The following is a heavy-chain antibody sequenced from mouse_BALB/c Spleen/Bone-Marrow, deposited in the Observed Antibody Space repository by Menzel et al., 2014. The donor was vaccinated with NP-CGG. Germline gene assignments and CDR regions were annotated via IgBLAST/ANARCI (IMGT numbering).Heavy chain of an antibody. CDR1: GFTFTDYY. CDR3: ARDTGNYVRFAY. CDR2: IRNKANGYTT. J-gene: IGHJ3*01. D-gene: IGHD2-1*01. V-gene: IGHV7-3*02. Sequence: VQLQQSGGGLVKPGGSLRLSCATSGFTFTDYYMSWVRQPPGKALEWLGFIRNKANGYTTEHSASVKGRFTISRDNSQSILYLQMNTQRAEDSATYYCARDTGNYVRFAYWGQGTLVTVSA.